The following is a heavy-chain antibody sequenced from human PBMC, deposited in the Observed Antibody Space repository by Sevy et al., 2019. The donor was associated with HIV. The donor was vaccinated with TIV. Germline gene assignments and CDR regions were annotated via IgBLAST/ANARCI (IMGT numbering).Heavy chain of an antibody. Sequence: GGSLRLSCAASGFTFSSYGMHWVRQAPGKGLEWVAFIRYDGSNKYYADSVKGRFTISRDNSKNTLYLQMNSLRAEDTAVYYGAKTHSSSWYYGMDVWGQGTTVTVSS. V-gene: IGHV3-30*02. CDR3: AKTHSSSWYYGMDV. CDR2: IRYDGSNK. J-gene: IGHJ6*02. D-gene: IGHD6-13*01. CDR1: GFTFSSYG.